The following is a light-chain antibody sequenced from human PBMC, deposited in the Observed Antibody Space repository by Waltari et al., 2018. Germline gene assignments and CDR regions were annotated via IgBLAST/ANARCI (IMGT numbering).Light chain of an antibody. CDR3: QQYYSAPRT. CDR2: WAS. Sequence: DIVMTQSPDSLAVSLGERATINFKSSQSVLYSSNSRNYLAWFQQKPGRPPKLVIYWASTRESGVPDRFSGSGSGTDFTLTISSLQAEDVAIYYCQQYYSAPRTFGQGTKVEIK. CDR1: QSVLYSSNSRNY. J-gene: IGKJ1*01. V-gene: IGKV4-1*01.